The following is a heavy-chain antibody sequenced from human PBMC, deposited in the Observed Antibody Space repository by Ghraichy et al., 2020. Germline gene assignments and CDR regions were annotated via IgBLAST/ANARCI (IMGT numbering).Heavy chain of an antibody. CDR1: GGSISSYY. CDR3: AGRDYGAKGHCYFDL. V-gene: IGHV4-59*12. D-gene: IGHD4-23*01. Sequence: SETLSLTCSVSGGSISSYYWTWIRQPAGKGLEWIGYIHYSGNTNYNPTLKSRVSISVDTSKNQFSVKLTSVTAADTAVYYCAGRDYGAKGHCYFDLWGRGTLLTVSS. J-gene: IGHJ2*01. CDR2: IHYSGNT.